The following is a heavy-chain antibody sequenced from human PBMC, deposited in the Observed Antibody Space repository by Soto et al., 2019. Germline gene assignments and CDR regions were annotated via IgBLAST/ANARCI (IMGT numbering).Heavy chain of an antibody. CDR3: ARGPGRAAAGQGY. D-gene: IGHD6-25*01. CDR1: GGSFSGYY. CDR2: INHAGSA. J-gene: IGHJ4*02. Sequence: SETLSLTCAVYGGSFSGYYWSWVRQAPGKGLEWMGEINHAGSANYNPSLMSRDTISVDASKNQLPLKLTSATAADTAVYYCARGPGRAAAGQGYWGQGTLVTVSS. V-gene: IGHV4-34*01.